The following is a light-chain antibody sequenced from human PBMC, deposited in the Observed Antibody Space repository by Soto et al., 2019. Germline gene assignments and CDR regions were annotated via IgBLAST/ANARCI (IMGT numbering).Light chain of an antibody. J-gene: IGKJ1*01. CDR3: QQYNNWPPWT. V-gene: IGKV3-15*01. CDR2: GAS. Sequence: EIVMTQSPATLPVSPGERATLSCRASQSVSSNLAWYQQKPGQAPRLLIYGASTRATGIPARFGGSGSGTEFTLTISSLQSEDFAVYYCQQYNNWPPWTFGQGTKVEIK. CDR1: QSVSSN.